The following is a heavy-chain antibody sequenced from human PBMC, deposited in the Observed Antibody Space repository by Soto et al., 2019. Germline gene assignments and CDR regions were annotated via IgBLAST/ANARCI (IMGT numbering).Heavy chain of an antibody. D-gene: IGHD3-9*01. J-gene: IGHJ3*01. CDR2: VFWDDDK. Sequence: QITMRESGPTLVKPTQTLTLTCSFSGFSLSASGVGVDWIRQPPGKALEWLALVFWDDDKFYSPPLQSRLTLTTDTSQHQVVLTVTDIPPVDPSTYYCAHSAPTGSFDLWGQGTMVTVSS. CDR3: AHSAPTGSFDL. CDR1: GFSLSASGVG. V-gene: IGHV2-5*02.